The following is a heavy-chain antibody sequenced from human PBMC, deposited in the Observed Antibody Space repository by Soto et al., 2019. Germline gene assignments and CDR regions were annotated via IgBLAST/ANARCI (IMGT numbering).Heavy chain of an antibody. CDR3: ARAIAVAGTYYYYYYYMDV. V-gene: IGHV6-1*01. CDR1: GDSVSSNSAA. D-gene: IGHD6-19*01. CDR2: TFYRSKLYN. J-gene: IGHJ6*03. Sequence: SQTLSLTCAISGDSVSSNSAAWNWIRQSPSRGLEWLGMTFYRSKLYNDYSVSVKSRITINPDTSKNQFSLQLNSVTPEDTAVYYCARAIAVAGTYYYYYYYMDVWGKGTTVTVSS.